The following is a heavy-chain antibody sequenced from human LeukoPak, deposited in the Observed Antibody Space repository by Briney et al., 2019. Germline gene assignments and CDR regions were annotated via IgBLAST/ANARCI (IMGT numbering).Heavy chain of an antibody. CDR2: TSGSGGST. V-gene: IGHV3-23*01. J-gene: IGHJ4*02. CDR1: GFTFSSYA. D-gene: IGHD4-11*01. CDR3: AKARDYLNSFDY. Sequence: GGSLRLSCAASGFTFSSYAMSWVRQVPGKGLECVSGTSGSGGSTYYADSVKGRFTISRDNSKNTLYLQMNSLRADDTAVYYCAKARDYLNSFDYWGQGTLVTVSS.